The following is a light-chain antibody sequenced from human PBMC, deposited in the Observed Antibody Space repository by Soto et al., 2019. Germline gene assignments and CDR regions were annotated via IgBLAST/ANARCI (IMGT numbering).Light chain of an antibody. CDR2: DVG. V-gene: IGLV2-14*01. CDR3: SSYTSSSTSYVV. CDR1: SSDVGGYNY. Sequence: QLVLTQPASVSGSPGQSITISCTGTSSDVGGYNYVSWYQQHPGKAPKLIIYDVGNRPSGVSNRFSGSKSGNTASLTISGLQAEDESDYYCSSYTSSSTSYVVFGGGTKLTVL. J-gene: IGLJ2*01.